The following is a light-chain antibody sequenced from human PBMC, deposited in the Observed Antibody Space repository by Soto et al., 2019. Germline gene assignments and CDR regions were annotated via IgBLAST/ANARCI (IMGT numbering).Light chain of an antibody. CDR2: LDRSGSY. Sequence: QLVLTQSSSASASLGSSVKLTCILSSGHSTYIIAWHQQQPGKAPRFLMTLDRSGSYNRGSGVADRFSGSSSGADRYLTISNLQFEDEGDYYCETWYSNTHKVFGGGTKLTVL. V-gene: IGLV4-60*02. CDR1: SGHSTYI. CDR3: ETWYSNTHKV. J-gene: IGLJ3*02.